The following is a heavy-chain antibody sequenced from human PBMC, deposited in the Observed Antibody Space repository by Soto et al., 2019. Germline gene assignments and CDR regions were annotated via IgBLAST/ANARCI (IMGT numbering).Heavy chain of an antibody. Sequence: ASVKVSCKASGGTFSSYAISWVRQAPGQGLEWMGGIIPIFGTANYAQKFQGRVTITADESTSTAYMELSSLRSEDTAVYYCASSSAAMEPDHYYYYGMDVWGQGTTVTVSS. V-gene: IGHV1-69*13. CDR2: IIPIFGTA. D-gene: IGHD5-18*01. CDR3: ASSSAAMEPDHYYYYGMDV. J-gene: IGHJ6*02. CDR1: GGTFSSYA.